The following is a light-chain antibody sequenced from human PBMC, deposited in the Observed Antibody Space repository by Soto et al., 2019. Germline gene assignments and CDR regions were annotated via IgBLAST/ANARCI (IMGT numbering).Light chain of an antibody. CDR2: GSS. CDR1: QSVSSTY. J-gene: IGKJ1*01. CDR3: QEYGSSSWT. V-gene: IGKV3-20*01. Sequence: VLTQSPGTLSLSPGERATLSCRASQSVSSTYLAWYQQQPGQAPRLLIYGSSNRATGIPDRFSGSGSGTDFTLTISRLEPEDFAVYYSQEYGSSSWTFGQGTKVDI.